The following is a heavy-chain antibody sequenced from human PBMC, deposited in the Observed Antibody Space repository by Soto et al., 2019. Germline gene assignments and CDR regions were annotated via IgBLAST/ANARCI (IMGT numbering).Heavy chain of an antibody. CDR1: GFTFSSYD. CDR2: ISYDGSNT. J-gene: IGHJ4*02. V-gene: IGHV3-30*18. D-gene: IGHD1-26*01. CDR3: AKVVSPGSYSDY. Sequence: QAGGSLRLSCAASGFTFSSYDIHWVCQAPGKGLEWVAVISYDGSNTYYTDSVKGRFTISRDNSKNTLYLQMNSLRAEDTAVYYCAKVVSPGSYSDYWAREPWSPSPQ.